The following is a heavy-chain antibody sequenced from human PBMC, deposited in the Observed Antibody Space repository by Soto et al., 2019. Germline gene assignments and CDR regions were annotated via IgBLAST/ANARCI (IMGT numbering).Heavy chain of an antibody. V-gene: IGHV4-34*01. Sequence: SETLSLTCAVYGGSFSGYYWSWIRQPPEKGLEWIGEINHSGSTNYNPSLKSRVTISVDTSKNQFSLKLSSVTAADTAVYYCARRGRRWLRFGASFDYWGQGTLVTVSS. J-gene: IGHJ4*02. D-gene: IGHD5-12*01. CDR2: INHSGST. CDR3: ARRGRRWLRFGASFDY. CDR1: GGSFSGYY.